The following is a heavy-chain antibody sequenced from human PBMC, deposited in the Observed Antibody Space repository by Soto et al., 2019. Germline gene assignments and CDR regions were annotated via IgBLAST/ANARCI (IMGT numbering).Heavy chain of an antibody. CDR3: AKDGTYYDFWSGYYPFDY. V-gene: IGHV3-23*01. Sequence: PGGSLRLSCAASGFTFSSYAMSWVRQAPGKGLEWVSAISGSGGSTYYADSVKGRFTISRDNSKNTLYLQMNSLRAKDTAVYYCAKDGTYYDFWSGYYPFDYWGQGTLVTVSS. J-gene: IGHJ4*02. CDR1: GFTFSSYA. CDR2: ISGSGGST. D-gene: IGHD3-3*01.